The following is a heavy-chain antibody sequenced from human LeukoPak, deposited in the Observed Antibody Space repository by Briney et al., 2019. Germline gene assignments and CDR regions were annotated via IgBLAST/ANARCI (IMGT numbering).Heavy chain of an antibody. CDR3: SRVATTTNPPQRPFDY. CDR2: IYYSGST. CDR1: GYSISSGYY. Sequence: SETLSLTCAVSGYSISSGYYWGWIRQPPGKGLEWIGSIYYSGSTYYKPSLKSPVTISVDTSKNQFSLKLSSVTAADTAVDYCSRVATTTNPPQRPFDYWGQGTLVTVSS. J-gene: IGHJ4*02. D-gene: IGHD4-17*01. V-gene: IGHV4-38-2*01.